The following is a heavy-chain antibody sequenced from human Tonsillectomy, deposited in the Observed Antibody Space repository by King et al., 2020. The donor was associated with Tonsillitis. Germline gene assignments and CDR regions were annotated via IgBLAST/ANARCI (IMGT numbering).Heavy chain of an antibody. CDR2: IYHSGST. CDR3: ASDFPMVRGVISIDY. V-gene: IGHV4-38-2*02. CDR1: GYSISSGYY. J-gene: IGHJ4*02. D-gene: IGHD3-10*01. Sequence: QLQESGPGLVKPSETLSLTCTVSGYSISSGYYWGWIRQPPGKGLEWIGSIYHSGSTYYNPSLKSRVTISVDTSKNQFSLKLSSVTAADTAVYYCASDFPMVRGVISIDYWGQGTLVTVSS.